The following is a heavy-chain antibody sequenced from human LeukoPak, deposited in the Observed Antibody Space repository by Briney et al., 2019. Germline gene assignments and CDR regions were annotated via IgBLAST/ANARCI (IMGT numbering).Heavy chain of an antibody. D-gene: IGHD3-16*01. V-gene: IGHV1-18*01. CDR3: ARQENTFGGVISFAY. Sequence: ASVKVSCKASGYTFTSYGISWVRQAPGQGLEWMGWISAYNGNTNYAQKLQGRVTMTTDTSTSTAYMELRSLRSEDTAVYYCARQENTFGGVISFAYWGQGTLVTVSS. J-gene: IGHJ4*02. CDR2: ISAYNGNT. CDR1: GYTFTSYG.